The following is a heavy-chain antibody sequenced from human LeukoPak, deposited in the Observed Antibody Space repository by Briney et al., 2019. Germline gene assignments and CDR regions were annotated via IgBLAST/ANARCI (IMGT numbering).Heavy chain of an antibody. J-gene: IGHJ4*02. V-gene: IGHV4-59*11. CDR3: VRLRLDQQLVTDY. CDR2: ISNSGST. Sequence: SETLSLTCTVPGGPIISHYWTWIRQSPVKGLEWIGDISNSGSTSYNPSLKSRVTISIDTSKNQFSLKLSSVTATDTSVYYCVRLRLDQQLVTDYWGQGILVTVSS. CDR1: GGPIISHY. D-gene: IGHD6-13*01.